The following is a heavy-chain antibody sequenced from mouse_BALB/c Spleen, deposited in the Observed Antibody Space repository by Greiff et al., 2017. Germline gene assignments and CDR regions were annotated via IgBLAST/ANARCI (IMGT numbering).Heavy chain of an antibody. CDR2: IRLKSNNYAT. Sequence: EVKLMESGGGLVQPGGSMKLSCVASGFTFSNYWMNWVRQSPEKGLEWVAEIRLKSNNYATHYAESVQGRFTISRDDSKSSVYLQMNNLRAEDTGIYYCTRRGTSYYFDYWGQGTTLTVSS. CDR1: GFTFSNYW. J-gene: IGHJ2*01. V-gene: IGHV6-6*02. CDR3: TRRGTSYYFDY. D-gene: IGHD2-14*01.